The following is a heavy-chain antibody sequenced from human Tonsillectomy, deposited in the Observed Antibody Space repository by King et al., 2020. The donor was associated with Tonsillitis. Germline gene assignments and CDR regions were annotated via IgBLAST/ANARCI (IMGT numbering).Heavy chain of an antibody. D-gene: IGHD5-24*01. J-gene: IGHJ6*03. CDR1: GYTFTGYY. Sequence: VQLVESGAEVKRPGASVKVSCKASGYTFTGYYMHWGRQAPGQGLEWMGWSNPNSGGTSYAQKFQGRVTMTGDTSISTAYMVLSRLSSDDTAVYFGASHGTDGYNYRRSYYYYYYMDVWGKGTTVTVSS. CDR3: ASHGTDGYNYRRSYYYYYYMDV. CDR2: SNPNSGGT. V-gene: IGHV1-2*02.